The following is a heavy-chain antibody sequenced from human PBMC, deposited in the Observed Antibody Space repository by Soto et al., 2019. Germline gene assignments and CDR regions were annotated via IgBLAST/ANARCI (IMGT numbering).Heavy chain of an antibody. J-gene: IGHJ4*02. Sequence: QVQLVESGGGVVQPGRSLRLSCAASGFTFSSYGMHWVRQAPGKGLEWVAVIWYDGSNKYYADSVKGRFTISRDNSKKTLYLQINSLRAEDTAVYYCARGEGYGDYALGYWGQGTLVTVSS. D-gene: IGHD4-17*01. CDR1: GFTFSSYG. V-gene: IGHV3-33*01. CDR3: ARGEGYGDYALGY. CDR2: IWYDGSNK.